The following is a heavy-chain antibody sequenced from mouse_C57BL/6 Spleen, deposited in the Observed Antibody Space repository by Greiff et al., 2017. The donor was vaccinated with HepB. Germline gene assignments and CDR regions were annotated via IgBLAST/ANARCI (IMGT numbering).Heavy chain of an antibody. CDR3: VRDGPDWGDY. Sequence: EVKLMESGGGLVQPKGSLKLSCAASGFSFNTYAMNWVRQAPGKGLEWVARIRSKSNNYATYYADSVKDRFTISRDDSESMLYLQMNNLKTEDTAMYYCVRDGPDWGDYWGQGTSVTVSS. CDR2: IRSKSNNYAT. CDR1: GFSFNTYA. J-gene: IGHJ4*01. D-gene: IGHD2-3*01. V-gene: IGHV10-1*01.